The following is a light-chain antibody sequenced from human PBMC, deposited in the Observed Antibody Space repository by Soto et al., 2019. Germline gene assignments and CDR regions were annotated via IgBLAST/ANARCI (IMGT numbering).Light chain of an antibody. J-gene: IGKJ1*01. CDR1: QDIANY. Sequence: DIQMTQSPSSLSASVGDRVTITCRASQDIANYLAWYQQKPGKVPKLLIYAAITLQSGVPSRFSGSGSGTDFTLTISSLQPEDVAIYYCQKYYNAPRTFGQGTKVE. CDR2: AAI. CDR3: QKYYNAPRT. V-gene: IGKV1-27*01.